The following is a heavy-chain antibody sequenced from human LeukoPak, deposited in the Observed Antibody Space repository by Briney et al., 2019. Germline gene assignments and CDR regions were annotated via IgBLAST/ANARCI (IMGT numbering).Heavy chain of an antibody. Sequence: SETLSLTCTVSGGSISSSSYYWGWIRQPPGKGLEWIGSNYYSGSTYYNPSLKSRVTISVDTSKNQFSLKLSSVTAADTAVYYCASGAGTTGWFDPWGQGTLVTVSS. CDR2: NYYSGST. D-gene: IGHD1-7*01. CDR1: GGSISSSSYY. CDR3: ASGAGTTGWFDP. V-gene: IGHV4-39*07. J-gene: IGHJ5*02.